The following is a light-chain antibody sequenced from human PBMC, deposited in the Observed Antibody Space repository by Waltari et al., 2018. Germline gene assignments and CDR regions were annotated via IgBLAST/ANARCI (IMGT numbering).Light chain of an antibody. V-gene: IGLV3-21*02. CDR1: NIGSND. CDR2: DDN. Sequence: SYVLTQPPSVSVAPGQTARLPCGGNNIGSNDVHWYQLKPGQAPILVMYDDNYRPSGIPDRFSGSNSGDTAALSISRVEAGDEADYYCQVWDNDSKHYVFGTGTTVTVL. J-gene: IGLJ1*01. CDR3: QVWDNDSKHYV.